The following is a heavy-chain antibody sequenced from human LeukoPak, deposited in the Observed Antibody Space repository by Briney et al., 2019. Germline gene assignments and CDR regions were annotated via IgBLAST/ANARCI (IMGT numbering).Heavy chain of an antibody. CDR2: INHSGST. CDR3: ANLGGINKVANSPHLVHP. CDR1: GGSFSGYY. Sequence: SETLSLTCAVYGGSFSGYYWSWIRQPPGKGLEWIGEINHSGSTNYNPSLKSRVTISVDTSKNQFSLKLSSVTAADTAVYYCANLGGINKVANSPHLVHPWGQGTLVTVSS. V-gene: IGHV4-34*01. J-gene: IGHJ5*02. D-gene: IGHD4/OR15-4a*01.